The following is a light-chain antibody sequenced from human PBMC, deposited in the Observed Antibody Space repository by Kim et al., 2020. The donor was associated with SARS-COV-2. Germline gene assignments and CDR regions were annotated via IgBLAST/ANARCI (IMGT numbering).Light chain of an antibody. V-gene: IGKV1-39*01. CDR2: AAS. CDR1: QNINSH. Sequence: EIKMTQSPSSLSASVGDRVTITCRTSQNINSHLNWYHQKPGRAPKLLIYAASTLQGGVPSRFSGSGSETDFTLTISSLQPEDFATYFCQQTYISPFTFGPGTKVDIK. J-gene: IGKJ3*01. CDR3: QQTYISPFT.